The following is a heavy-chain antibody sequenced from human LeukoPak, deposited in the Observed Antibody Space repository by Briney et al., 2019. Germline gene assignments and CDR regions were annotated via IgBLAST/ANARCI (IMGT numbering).Heavy chain of an antibody. CDR3: ARDQEGFDY. Sequence: ASVRVSCKASGYTFTSNYIHWVRQAPGQGLEWMGMIYPRDGSTSXAQKFQGRVTVTRDTSTSTVHMELSGLRSEDTAVYYCARDQEGFDYWGQGTLVTVSS. CDR1: GYTFTSNY. CDR2: IYPRDGST. J-gene: IGHJ4*02. V-gene: IGHV1-46*01.